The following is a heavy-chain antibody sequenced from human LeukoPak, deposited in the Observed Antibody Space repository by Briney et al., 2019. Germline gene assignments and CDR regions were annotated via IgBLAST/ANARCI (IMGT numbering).Heavy chain of an antibody. J-gene: IGHJ6*03. V-gene: IGHV4-59*01. CDR3: ARVTDQLPSPSMDV. D-gene: IGHD2-2*01. Sequence: SETLSLTCTVSGCSISSYYLSWIRQPPGKGLEWIGYIYYSGSTDYNPSLRSRVIISVDTPKNQFSLKLSSVIAADTAVYYCARVTDQLPSPSMDVWGKGTTVTVSS. CDR1: GCSISSYY. CDR2: IYYSGST.